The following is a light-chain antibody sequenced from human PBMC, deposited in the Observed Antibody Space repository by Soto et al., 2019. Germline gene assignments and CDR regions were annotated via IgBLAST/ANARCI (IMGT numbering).Light chain of an antibody. CDR2: ATS. CDR1: QGINHY. Sequence: DIQMTQSPSSLSASVGDRVTITCRASQGINHYLAWFQQKPGKVPKLLIYATSTLQSGVPSRFSGSGFGTDFTLTISSLQPEDVATYYCQQYNSYWTFGQGTKVEIK. V-gene: IGKV1-27*01. CDR3: QQYNSYWT. J-gene: IGKJ1*01.